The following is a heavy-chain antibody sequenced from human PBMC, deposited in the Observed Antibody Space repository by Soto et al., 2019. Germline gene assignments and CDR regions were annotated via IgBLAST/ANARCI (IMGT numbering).Heavy chain of an antibody. V-gene: IGHV1-18*01. CDR1: GYTFTTYG. J-gene: IGHJ4*02. CDR3: ARLPLSTETTHHFAY. Sequence: GASVKVSCKASGYTFTTYGISWVRQAPGLGLEWMGWISVYNGNTNYAQKLQGRVTMTTDTSTSTAYMELRSLRSDDTAVYYCARLPLSTETTHHFAYSGQGTLVTVSS. CDR2: ISVYNGNT. D-gene: IGHD4-17*01.